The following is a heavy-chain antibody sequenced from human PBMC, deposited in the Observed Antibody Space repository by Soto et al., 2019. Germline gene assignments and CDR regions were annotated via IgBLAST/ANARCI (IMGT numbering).Heavy chain of an antibody. CDR2: ISFDGTNK. CDR1: EFAFSTHA. V-gene: IGHV3-30-3*01. Sequence: QSGGSLRLSCAASEFAFSTHAMHWVRQAPGEGLEWVAVISFDGTNKYYADSVKGRFTISRDNSRSTLYLQMNSLRIEDTAVYYCSASRDYNWFDPWGQGTLVTAPQ. CDR3: SASRDYNWFDP. J-gene: IGHJ5*02. D-gene: IGHD2-21*02.